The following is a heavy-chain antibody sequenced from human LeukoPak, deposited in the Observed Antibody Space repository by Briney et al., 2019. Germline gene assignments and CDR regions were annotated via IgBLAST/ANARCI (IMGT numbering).Heavy chain of an antibody. V-gene: IGHV3-30-3*01. Sequence: GGSLRLSCAASGFTFSSYAMHWVRQAPGKGLEWVAVISYDGSNKYYADSVKGRFTISRDNSKNTLYLQMNSLRAEDTAVYYCAREGSIVVVVAATYFDYWGQGTLVVVPS. CDR1: GFTFSSYA. D-gene: IGHD2-15*01. CDR3: AREGSIVVVVAATYFDY. J-gene: IGHJ4*02. CDR2: ISYDGSNK.